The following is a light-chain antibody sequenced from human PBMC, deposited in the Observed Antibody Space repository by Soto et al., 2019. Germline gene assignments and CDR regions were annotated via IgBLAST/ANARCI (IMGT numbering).Light chain of an antibody. CDR3: QAWDSSTSSV. V-gene: IGLV3-1*01. CDR2: QDS. CDR1: KLGDKY. Sequence: SYELTQPPSVSVSPGQTASITCSGDKLGDKYASWYQQKPGQSPVLVIYQDSKRPSGIPERFSGSNSGNTATLTISGTQAMDEADYYCQAWDSSTSSVFGTGTKLTVL. J-gene: IGLJ1*01.